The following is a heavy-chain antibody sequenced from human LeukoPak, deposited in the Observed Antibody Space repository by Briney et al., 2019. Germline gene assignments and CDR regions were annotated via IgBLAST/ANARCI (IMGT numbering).Heavy chain of an antibody. CDR2: ISGSGGST. V-gene: IGHV3-23*01. CDR3: AKDNGSGWYGGGFDP. D-gene: IGHD6-19*01. J-gene: IGHJ5*02. CDR1: GFTFSSYA. Sequence: GGSLRLSCAASGFTFSSYAMSWVRQAPGKGLEWVSAISGSGGSTYYADPVKGRFTISRDNSKNTLYLQMNSLRAEDTAVYYCAKDNGSGWYGGGFDPWGQGTLVTVSP.